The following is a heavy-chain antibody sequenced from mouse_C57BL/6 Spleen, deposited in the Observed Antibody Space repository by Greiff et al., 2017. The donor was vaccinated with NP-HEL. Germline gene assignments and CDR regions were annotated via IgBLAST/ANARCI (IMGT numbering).Heavy chain of an antibody. CDR3: ARSTMALFDY. CDR2: ISSGSSTI. J-gene: IGHJ2*01. D-gene: IGHD2-1*01. V-gene: IGHV5-17*01. Sequence: DVHLVESGGGLVKPGGSLKLSCAASGFTFSDYGMHWVRQAPEKGLEWVAYISSGSSTIYYADTVKGRFTISRDNAKNTLFLQMTSLRSEDTAMYYCARSTMALFDYWGQGTTLTVSS. CDR1: GFTFSDYG.